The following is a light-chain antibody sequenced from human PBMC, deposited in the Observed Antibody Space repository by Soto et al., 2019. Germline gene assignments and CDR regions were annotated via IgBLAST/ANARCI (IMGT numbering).Light chain of an antibody. Sequence: EIVIAQSPATLSVSPGERAPPSCQARQIVSSNLAWYQQKPGQAPRLLIYGASLRATGIPARFSGSGYGTEFTLTISSLQSEDFAVYYCHQYNTWPLTFGGGTKV. J-gene: IGKJ4*01. CDR2: GAS. V-gene: IGKV3-15*01. CDR1: QIVSSN. CDR3: HQYNTWPLT.